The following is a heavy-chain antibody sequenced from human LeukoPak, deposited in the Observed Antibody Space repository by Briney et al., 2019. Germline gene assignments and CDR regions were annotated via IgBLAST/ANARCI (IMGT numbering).Heavy chain of an antibody. Sequence: ASVKVSCKASGYTLTSYDINWVRQATGQGLEWMGWMNPNSGNTGYAQKFQGRVTMTRNTSISTAYMELSSLRSEDTAVYYCARRNTPVVAGLDSWGQGTLVTVSS. CDR2: MNPNSGNT. CDR1: GYTLTSYD. J-gene: IGHJ4*02. D-gene: IGHD5-18*01. V-gene: IGHV1-8*01. CDR3: ARRNTPVVAGLDS.